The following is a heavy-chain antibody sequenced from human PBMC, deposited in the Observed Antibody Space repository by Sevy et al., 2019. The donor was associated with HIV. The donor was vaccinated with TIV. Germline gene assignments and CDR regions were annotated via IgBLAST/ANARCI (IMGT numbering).Heavy chain of an antibody. Sequence: GESLKISCTGSGYSFTSYWIGWVRQMPGKGLEWMGIIYPGDSDTRYSRSFQGQVTISADKSISTAYLQWSSLKASDTAMYYCAGGAVLRCLEVKNYYYYAMDVWGQGTTVTISS. J-gene: IGHJ6*02. CDR2: IYPGDSDT. CDR1: GYSFTSYW. D-gene: IGHD3-3*01. V-gene: IGHV5-51*01. CDR3: AGGAVLRCLEVKNYYYYAMDV.